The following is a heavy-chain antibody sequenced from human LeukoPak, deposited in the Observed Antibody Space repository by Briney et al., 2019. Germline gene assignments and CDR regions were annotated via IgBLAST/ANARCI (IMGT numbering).Heavy chain of an antibody. V-gene: IGHV3-74*01. D-gene: IGHD1-26*01. CDR2: ISPDGSTT. CDR1: GFTFSSQW. Sequence: GGSLRLSCAASGFTFSSQWMHWVRQAPGKGLVWASVISPDGSTTNYAEPVKGRFTISRDNAKNTLYLQMNSLRAEATAVYYCARTVGTTVSVDYWGQGTLVTVSS. CDR3: ARTVGTTVSVDY. J-gene: IGHJ4*02.